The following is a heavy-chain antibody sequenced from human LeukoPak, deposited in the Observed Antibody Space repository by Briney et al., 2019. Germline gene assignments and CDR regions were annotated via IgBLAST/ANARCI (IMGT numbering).Heavy chain of an antibody. D-gene: IGHD4-23*01. J-gene: IGHJ4*02. Sequence: ASVKVSCKASGGTFSSYAISWVRQAPGQGLEWMGRIIPILGIANYAQKLQGRVTITADKSTSTAYMELSSLRSEDTAVYYCARDPGNYFFDYWGQGTLVTVSS. CDR2: IIPILGIA. CDR3: ARDPGNYFFDY. CDR1: GGTFSSYA. V-gene: IGHV1-69*04.